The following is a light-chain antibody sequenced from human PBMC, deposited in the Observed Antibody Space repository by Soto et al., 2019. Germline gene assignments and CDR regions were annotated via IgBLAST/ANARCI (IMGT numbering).Light chain of an antibody. J-gene: IGLJ2*01. CDR2: HNN. CDR3: AAWDDSRNAVV. V-gene: IGLV1-44*01. Sequence: QSVLTQPPSASGTPGQRVTISCSGSSSNVGSNTVDWYQQLPGTAPKLLIYHNNQRPSGVPDRLSGSKSGTSASLAISGLQSEDEAGYYCAAWDDSRNAVVFGGGTKLTVL. CDR1: SSNVGSNT.